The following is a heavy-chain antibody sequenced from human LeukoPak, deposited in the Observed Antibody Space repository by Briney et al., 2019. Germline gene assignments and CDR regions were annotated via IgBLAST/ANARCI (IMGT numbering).Heavy chain of an antibody. CDR1: GFTFSSYS. CDR3: ARDPGYYDYVWGSYRYTNFDY. V-gene: IGHV3-48*01. Sequence: GGSLRLSCAASGFTFSSYSMNWVRQAPGKGLEWVSYISSSSSTIYYADSVKGRFTISRDNAKNSLYLQMNSLRAEDTAVYYCARDPGYYDYVWGSYRYTNFDYWGQGTLVTVSS. D-gene: IGHD3-16*02. J-gene: IGHJ4*02. CDR2: ISSSSSTI.